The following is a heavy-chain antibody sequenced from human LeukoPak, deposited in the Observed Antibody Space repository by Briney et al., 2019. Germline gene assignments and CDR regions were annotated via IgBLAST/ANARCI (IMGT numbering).Heavy chain of an antibody. J-gene: IGHJ5*02. Sequence: SETLSLTCAVSGGSISNSNWWSWVRQPPGKGLEWIGEIYHSGSTNYNPSLKSRVTISVDKSKNQFSLKLSSVTAADTAVYYCASMLGYSSGWYRSDWFDPWGQGTLVTVSS. V-gene: IGHV4-4*02. D-gene: IGHD6-19*01. CDR2: IYHSGST. CDR3: ASMLGYSSGWYRSDWFDP. CDR1: GGSISNSNW.